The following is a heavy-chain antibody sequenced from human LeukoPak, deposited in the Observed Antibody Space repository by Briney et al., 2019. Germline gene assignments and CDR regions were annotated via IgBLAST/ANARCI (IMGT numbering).Heavy chain of an antibody. CDR2: IHYSGGA. CDR1: GFTVSSNY. CDR3: ARAEGAASHI. J-gene: IGHJ3*02. V-gene: IGHV4-59*02. D-gene: IGHD3-16*01. Sequence: GSLRLSCAASGFTVSSNYMSWVRQPPGKGLEWIGHIHYSGGADYNPSLKSRVSMSLDTSKNHFSLRLTSVTAADTGVYFCARAEGAASHIWGQGTMVSVSS.